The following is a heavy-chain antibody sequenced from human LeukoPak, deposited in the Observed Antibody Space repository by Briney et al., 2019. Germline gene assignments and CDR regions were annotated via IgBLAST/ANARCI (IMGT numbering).Heavy chain of an antibody. CDR1: GFTFSSDG. CDR2: ISYDGSNK. D-gene: IGHD3-16*02. J-gene: IGHJ4*02. Sequence: GGSLRLSCAASGFTFSSDGMHWVRQAPGKGLEWVAVISYDGSNKYYADSVKGRFTISRDNSKNTLYLQMNSLRAEDTAVYYCARGGLNYDYVWGSYRLIYFDYWGQGTLVTVSS. V-gene: IGHV3-30*03. CDR3: ARGGLNYDYVWGSYRLIYFDY.